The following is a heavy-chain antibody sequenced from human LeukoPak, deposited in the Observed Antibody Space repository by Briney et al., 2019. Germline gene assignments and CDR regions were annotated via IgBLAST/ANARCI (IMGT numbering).Heavy chain of an antibody. Sequence: SETLSLTCSVSGVSISSSGYYWGWIRQPPGKGLEWIGSFCYSGSTYYNPSLKSRVTLSVDTSRNQFSLKLNSVTAPDTAVYYCARGWFGELLGYFDPWGQGTLVTVSS. V-gene: IGHV4-39*01. CDR1: GVSISSSGYY. J-gene: IGHJ5*02. D-gene: IGHD3-10*01. CDR2: FCYSGST. CDR3: ARGWFGELLGYFDP.